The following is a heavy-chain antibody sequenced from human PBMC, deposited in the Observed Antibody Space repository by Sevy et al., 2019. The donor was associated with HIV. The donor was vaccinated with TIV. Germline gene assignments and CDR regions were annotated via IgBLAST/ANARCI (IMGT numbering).Heavy chain of an antibody. J-gene: IGHJ4*02. Sequence: GGSLRLSCAASGFTFSSYAMSWVRQAPGKGLEWVSAISGSGGSTYYADSMKGRFTISRDNSKNTLYLQMNSLRAEDTAVYYCARIQSIVVVPAAPMAHWGQGTLVTVSS. V-gene: IGHV3-23*01. CDR1: GFTFSSYA. D-gene: IGHD2-2*01. CDR2: ISGSGGST. CDR3: ARIQSIVVVPAAPMAH.